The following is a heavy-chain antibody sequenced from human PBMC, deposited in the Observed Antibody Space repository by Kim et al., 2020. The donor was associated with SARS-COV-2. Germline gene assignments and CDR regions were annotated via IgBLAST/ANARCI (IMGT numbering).Heavy chain of an antibody. D-gene: IGHD2-2*01. J-gene: IGHJ4*02. Sequence: SETLSLTCTVSGGSISRYYWGWIRQLPGKGLEWIGYTYYSGSTNYNPSLKSRVTISVDTSKNQFSLKVSSVPAADTAVISCARRSTSLPFDYWGQGTRAT. CDR1: GGSISRYY. V-gene: IGHV4-59*01. CDR2: TYYSGST. CDR3: ARRSTSLPFDY.